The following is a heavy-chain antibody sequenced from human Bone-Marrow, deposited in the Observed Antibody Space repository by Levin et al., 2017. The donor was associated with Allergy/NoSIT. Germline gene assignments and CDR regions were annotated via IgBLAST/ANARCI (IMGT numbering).Heavy chain of an antibody. CDR2: INTNTGNP. J-gene: IGHJ6*02. CDR1: GYTFTSYA. Sequence: ASVKVSCKASGYTFTSYAMNWVRQAPGQGLEWMGWINTNTGNPTYAQGFTGRFVFSLDTSVSTAYLQICSLKAEDTAVYYCARTLQLWFSPNTKTGAPYYGMDVWGQGTTVTVSS. V-gene: IGHV7-4-1*01. D-gene: IGHD5-18*01. CDR3: ARTLQLWFSPNTKTGAPYYGMDV.